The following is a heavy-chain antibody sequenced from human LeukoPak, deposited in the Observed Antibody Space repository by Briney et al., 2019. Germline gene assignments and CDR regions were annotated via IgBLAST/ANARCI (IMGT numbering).Heavy chain of an antibody. CDR1: GFTFNNYA. J-gene: IGHJ6*02. V-gene: IGHV3-23*01. D-gene: IGHD1-14*01. CDR3: AKVSGGGLYYDGMDV. Sequence: GGSLRLSCAASGFTFNNYAMNWVRQAPGKGLEWVSVISGSGGTTYYADSVKGRFIISRDSSKNTLYLQMNSLRAEDTAVYYCAKVSGGGLYYDGMDVWGQGTTVTVSS. CDR2: ISGSGGTT.